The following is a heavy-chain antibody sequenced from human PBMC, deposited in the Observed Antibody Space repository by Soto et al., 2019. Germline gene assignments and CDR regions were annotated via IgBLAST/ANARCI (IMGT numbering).Heavy chain of an antibody. Sequence: QVQLVESGGGVVQPARSQRLSCTASKFTFASYVMHWVRQAPGEGLEWVALISFDGTNKYYADSVKGLFTITRDNSNNTMYLQMNSLRPEDTAVYYCAREMIPMIMGGMSAMDVWGQGTTVTVS. CDR3: AREMIPMIMGGMSAMDV. CDR2: ISFDGTNK. D-gene: IGHD3-22*01. J-gene: IGHJ6*02. V-gene: IGHV3-30*04. CDR1: KFTFASYV.